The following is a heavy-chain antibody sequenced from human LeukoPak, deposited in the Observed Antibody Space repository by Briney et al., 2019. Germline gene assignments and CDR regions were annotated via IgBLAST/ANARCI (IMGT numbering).Heavy chain of an antibody. CDR1: GGSTSSYY. CDR2: VYESGDT. V-gene: IGHV4-59*08. Sequence: PSETLSLTCTVSGGSTSSYYWSWIRQPLGKGLEWIAYVYESGDTRYKPSLRSRVTIPLDTSKNQFSLKLTSVTAADTAVYYCARHFLRGGFDSWGQGTLVTVSS. J-gene: IGHJ5*01. D-gene: IGHD5-12*01. CDR3: ARHFLRGGFDS.